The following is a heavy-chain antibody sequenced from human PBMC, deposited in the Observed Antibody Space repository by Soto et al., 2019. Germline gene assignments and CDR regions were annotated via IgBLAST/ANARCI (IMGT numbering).Heavy chain of an antibody. V-gene: IGHV3-23*01. CDR1: GFTFSSYA. Sequence: LRLSCAASGFTFSSYAMSWVRQAPGKGLEWVSAISGSGGSTYYADSVKGRFTISRDNSKNTLYLQMNSLRAEDTAVYYCASPPGYCSSTSCSSGYYYGMDVWGQGTTVTVS. CDR2: ISGSGGST. D-gene: IGHD2-2*01. J-gene: IGHJ6*02. CDR3: ASPPGYCSSTSCSSGYYYGMDV.